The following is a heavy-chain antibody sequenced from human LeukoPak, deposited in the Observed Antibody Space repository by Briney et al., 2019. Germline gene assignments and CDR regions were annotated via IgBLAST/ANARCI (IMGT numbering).Heavy chain of an antibody. CDR2: ISSSSSYI. V-gene: IGHV3-21*01. J-gene: IGHJ6*04. CDR1: GFTFSSYT. D-gene: IGHD3-10*02. Sequence: GGSLRLSCAASGFTFSSYTMNWVRQAPGKGLEWVSSISSSSSYIYYAESVKGRFTMSRDNAKNSLYLQMNSLGAEDTAVYYCAELGITMIGGVWGKGTTVTISS. CDR3: AELGITMIGGV.